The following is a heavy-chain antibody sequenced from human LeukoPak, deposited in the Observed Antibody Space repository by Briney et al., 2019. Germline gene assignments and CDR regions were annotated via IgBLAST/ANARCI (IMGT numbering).Heavy chain of an antibody. CDR2: ISSSGSTI. CDR3: ARDQIREAVALDWYFDL. V-gene: IGHV3-48*03. D-gene: IGHD6-19*01. Sequence: GGSLRLSCAASGFTFSSYEMNWVRQAPGKGLEWVSYISSSGSTIYYADSVKGRFTISRDNAKNSLYLQMNSLRAEDTAVYYCARDQIREAVALDWYFDLWGRGTLVTVSS. J-gene: IGHJ2*01. CDR1: GFTFSSYE.